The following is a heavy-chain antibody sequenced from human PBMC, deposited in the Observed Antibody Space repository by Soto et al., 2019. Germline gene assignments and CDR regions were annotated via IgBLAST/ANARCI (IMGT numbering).Heavy chain of an antibody. V-gene: IGHV3-74*01. CDR1: GFTFSDYW. CDR2: ISTDGSRT. CDR3: AAMTTMTTEDY. J-gene: IGHJ4*02. Sequence: EVHLVESGGGLVQPGGSLRLSCAASGFTFSDYWIHWVRQRPGKGLVWVSRISTDGSRTYYADSVKGRFTISRDNAKNTLSLQMNSLRAEDTAVYYCAAMTTMTTEDYWGRGTLVTVSS. D-gene: IGHD4-17*01.